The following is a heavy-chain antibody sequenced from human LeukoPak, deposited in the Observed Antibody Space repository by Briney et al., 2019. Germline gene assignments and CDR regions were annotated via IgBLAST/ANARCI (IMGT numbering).Heavy chain of an antibody. CDR2: IIPIFGTA. Sequence: GSSVTVSCTASGGTFSSYAISWVRQAPGQGLEWMGGIIPIFGTANYAQKFQGRVTITADESTSTASMELSSLTSEHAAVYYCARGGKRFGNNHGNGYWGQGTLVTGSS. D-gene: IGHD1/OR15-1a*01. V-gene: IGHV1-69*01. CDR3: ARGGKRFGNNHGNGY. CDR1: GGTFSSYA. J-gene: IGHJ4*02.